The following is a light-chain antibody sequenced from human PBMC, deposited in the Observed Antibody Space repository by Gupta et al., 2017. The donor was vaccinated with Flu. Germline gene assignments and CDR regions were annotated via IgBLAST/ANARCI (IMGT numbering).Light chain of an antibody. CDR3: APGDDSRNGLV. CDR1: RSNIGSNT. CDR2: TND. Sequence: QSVVTQPPSASGPPGQRVTISCSGSRSNIGSNTVNWYQQLPGTAPKLLIYTNDQRPSGVPDRFSGSKSGTSASLAISGLQAEDESDYYCAPGDDSRNGLVYGGGTKLTVL. J-gene: IGLJ2*01. V-gene: IGLV1-44*01.